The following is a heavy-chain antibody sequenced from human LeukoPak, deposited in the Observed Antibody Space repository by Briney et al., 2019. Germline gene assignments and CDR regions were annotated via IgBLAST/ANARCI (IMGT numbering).Heavy chain of an antibody. CDR1: GFTFSSYG. D-gene: IGHD3-22*01. V-gene: IGHV3-30*18. CDR2: ISHDGSNK. Sequence: GGSLTLPCAASGFTFSSYGMHWVRQAPGKGREWVAVISHDGSNKYYADSVKGRFTISRDNSKNTLYLQMNSLRAEDTAVYYCANGGYYYDSSGYRIFGLGYFQHWGQGTLVTVSS. J-gene: IGHJ1*01. CDR3: ANGGYYYDSSGYRIFGLGYFQH.